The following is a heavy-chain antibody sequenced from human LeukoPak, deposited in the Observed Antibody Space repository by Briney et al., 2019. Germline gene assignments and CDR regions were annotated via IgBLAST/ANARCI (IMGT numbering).Heavy chain of an antibody. CDR2: ISSSGSTI. J-gene: IGHJ3*02. V-gene: IGHV3-11*04. Sequence: TGGSLRLSCAASGFTFSDCYMSWIRQAPGKGLEWVSHISSSGSTIYYADSVKGRFTISRDNAKNSQYLQMNSLRAEDTAVYYCARDSSDAFDIWGQGTMVTVSS. CDR1: GFTFSDCY. CDR3: ARDSSDAFDI.